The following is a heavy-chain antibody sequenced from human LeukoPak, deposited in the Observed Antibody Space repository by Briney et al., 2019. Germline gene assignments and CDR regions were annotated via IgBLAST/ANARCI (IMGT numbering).Heavy chain of an antibody. V-gene: IGHV3-53*01. CDR1: GLTVSSNY. CDR2: IYSGGST. CDR3: ARASSGWLGGGFDY. J-gene: IGHJ4*02. Sequence: GGSLRLSCAASGLTVSSNYMSWVRQAPGKGLECVSVIYSGGSTYYADSVKGRFTISRDNSKNTLYLQMNSLRAEDTAVYYCARASSGWLGGGFDYWGQGTLVTVSS. D-gene: IGHD6-19*01.